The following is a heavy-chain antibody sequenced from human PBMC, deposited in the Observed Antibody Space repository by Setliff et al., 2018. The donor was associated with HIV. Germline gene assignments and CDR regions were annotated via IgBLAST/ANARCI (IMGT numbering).Heavy chain of an antibody. D-gene: IGHD3-10*01. CDR1: GGTFRTFG. Sequence: SVKVSCKASGGTFRTFGISWVRQAPGQGLEWMGGSIPIFGTAKYAQKFQGRVTITADEPRSTVYLEVSNLRSEDTAVYYCAKAVRGYGSTYYNYYYMDVWGKGTTVTVSS. J-gene: IGHJ6*03. CDR2: SIPIFGTA. CDR3: AKAVRGYGSTYYNYYYMDV. V-gene: IGHV1-69*13.